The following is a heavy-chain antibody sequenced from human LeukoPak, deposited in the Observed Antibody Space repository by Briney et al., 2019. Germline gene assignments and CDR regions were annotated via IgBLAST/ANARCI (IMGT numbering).Heavy chain of an antibody. D-gene: IGHD5-12*01. Sequence: ASVTVSCKTSGYTFTDYYLHWVRQAPGQGLEWVGWIHPNTGATHHAQKFQGRLTMTRDTSISTVYMELTRLRSDDTAVYYCARDMGRYSGYDYDYWGQGTLVTASS. V-gene: IGHV1-2*02. CDR1: GYTFTDYY. J-gene: IGHJ4*02. CDR2: IHPNTGAT. CDR3: ARDMGRYSGYDYDY.